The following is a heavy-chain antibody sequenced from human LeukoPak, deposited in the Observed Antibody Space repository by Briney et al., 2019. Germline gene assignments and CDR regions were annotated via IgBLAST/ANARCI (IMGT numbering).Heavy chain of an antibody. Sequence: GGSLRLSCAASGFTFDDYAMHWVRQAPGKGLEWVSGISWNSGSIGYADSVKGRFTISRDNAKNSLYLQMNSLRAEDTAVYYCASLPHSYSSSWYFKGLNRLAGTSRDYWGQGTLVTVSS. D-gene: IGHD6-13*01. V-gene: IGHV3-9*01. J-gene: IGHJ4*02. CDR2: ISWNSGSI. CDR1: GFTFDDYA. CDR3: ASLPHSYSSSWYFKGLNRLAGTSRDY.